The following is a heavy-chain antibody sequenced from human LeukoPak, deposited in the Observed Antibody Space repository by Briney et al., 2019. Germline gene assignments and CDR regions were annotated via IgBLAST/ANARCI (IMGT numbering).Heavy chain of an antibody. CDR2: ISGSGGST. Sequence: GGSLGLSCAASGFTFSSYAMSWVRQAPGKGLEWVSAISGSGGSTYYADSVKGRFTIPRDNSKNTLYLQMNSLRAEDTAVYYCAKVGYSSSWYPSWGQGTLVTVSS. CDR1: GFTFSSYA. J-gene: IGHJ5*02. V-gene: IGHV3-23*01. D-gene: IGHD6-13*01. CDR3: AKVGYSSSWYPS.